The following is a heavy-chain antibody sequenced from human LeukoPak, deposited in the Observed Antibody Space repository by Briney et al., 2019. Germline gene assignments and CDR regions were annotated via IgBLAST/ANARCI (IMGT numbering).Heavy chain of an antibody. CDR2: ISSSGST. V-gene: IGHV3-66*01. D-gene: IGHD3-10*02. J-gene: IGHJ4*02. CDR3: ARGYVQGN. CDR1: GFTVSSNY. Sequence: GGCLRLSCAASGFTVSSNYMSWVRQAPGKGLEWVSVISSSGSTYYADSVKGRFTISRCNSKNTLYLQMNSLRAEDTAVYYCARGYVQGNWGQGTLVTVSS.